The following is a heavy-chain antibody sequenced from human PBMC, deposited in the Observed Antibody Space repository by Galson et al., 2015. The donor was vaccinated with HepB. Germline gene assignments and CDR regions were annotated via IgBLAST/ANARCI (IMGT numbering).Heavy chain of an antibody. CDR2: ISYDGSNK. D-gene: IGHD6-19*01. CDR3: ARTSSGLLAMYYFDY. V-gene: IGHV3-30*04. Sequence: SLRLSCAASGFTFSSYAMHWVRQAPGKGLEWVAVISYDGSNKYYADSVEGRFTISRDNSKNTLYLQMNSLRAEDTAVYYCARTSSGLLAMYYFDYWGQGTLVTVSS. CDR1: GFTFSSYA. J-gene: IGHJ4*02.